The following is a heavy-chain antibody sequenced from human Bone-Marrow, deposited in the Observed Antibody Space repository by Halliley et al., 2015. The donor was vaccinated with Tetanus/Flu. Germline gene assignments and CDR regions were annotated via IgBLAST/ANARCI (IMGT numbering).Heavy chain of an antibody. CDR3: AGVGDGVFGAHSYGLDV. D-gene: IGHD3-16*01. CDR2: IYFSGTT. V-gene: IGHV4-4*02. CDR1: GDSIDSAKW. Sequence: TLSLTCTVLGDSIDSAKWRHWVRQSPRKGLEWIGEIYFSGTTNYNPSLNTRASISLDRSKNLFSLNLTSVTAADTALYYCAGVGDGVFGAHSYGLDVRDKGTSVTVTS. J-gene: IGHJ6*04.